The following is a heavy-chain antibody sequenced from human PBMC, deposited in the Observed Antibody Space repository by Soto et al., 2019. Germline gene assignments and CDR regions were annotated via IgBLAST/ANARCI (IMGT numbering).Heavy chain of an antibody. J-gene: IGHJ6*02. D-gene: IGHD3-16*02. CDR2: ISYDGSNK. V-gene: IGHV3-30*18. Sequence: GGSLRLSCAASGFTFSSYGMHWGRQAPGKGLEWVAVISYDGSNKYYADSVKGRFTISRDNSKNTLYLQMNSLRAEDTAVYYCAKGKEYDCVWGSYRYTGTYGMDVWGQGTTVTVSS. CDR3: AKGKEYDCVWGSYRYTGTYGMDV. CDR1: GFTFSSYG.